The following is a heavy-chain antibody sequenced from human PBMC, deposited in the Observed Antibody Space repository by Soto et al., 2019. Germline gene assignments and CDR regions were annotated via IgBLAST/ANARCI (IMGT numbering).Heavy chain of an antibody. J-gene: IGHJ4*02. CDR1: GGSISSGDYY. Sequence: PSETLSLTCTVSGGSISSGDYYWSWIRQPPGKGLEWIGYIYYSGSTYYNPSLKSRVTISVDTSKNQFSLKLSSVTAADTAVYYCARIQGTTYYYGSGSYLQSYYFDYWGQGTLVTVSS. V-gene: IGHV4-30-4*01. CDR2: IYYSGST. CDR3: ARIQGTTYYYGSGSYLQSYYFDY. D-gene: IGHD3-10*01.